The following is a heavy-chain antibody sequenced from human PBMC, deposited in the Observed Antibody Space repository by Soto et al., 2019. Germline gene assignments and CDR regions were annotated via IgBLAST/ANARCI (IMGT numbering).Heavy chain of an antibody. Sequence: PGGSLRLSCAASGFTFSSYAMHWVRQAPGKGLEWVAVISYDGSNKYYADSVKGRFTISRDNSKNTLYLQMNSLRAEDTAVYYCARELDILTGYYRLGYWGQGTLVTVSP. CDR2: ISYDGSNK. CDR1: GFTFSSYA. V-gene: IGHV3-30-3*01. J-gene: IGHJ4*02. D-gene: IGHD3-9*01. CDR3: ARELDILTGYYRLGY.